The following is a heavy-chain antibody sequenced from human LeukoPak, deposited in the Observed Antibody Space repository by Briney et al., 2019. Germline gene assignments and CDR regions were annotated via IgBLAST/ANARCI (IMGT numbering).Heavy chain of an antibody. CDR2: ISAYNGNT. CDR1: GYTFSYFG. J-gene: IGHJ4*02. V-gene: IGHV1-18*01. CDR3: ARGLDAASGLANFDC. D-gene: IGHD1-1*01. Sequence: GASVKVSCKASGYTFSYFGINWVRQAPGQGLEWMGWISAYNGNTNYAQKSEGRLSLTTDTATTTVYMELRNVTSDDTAVYFCARGLDAASGLANFDCWGQGTLITVSP.